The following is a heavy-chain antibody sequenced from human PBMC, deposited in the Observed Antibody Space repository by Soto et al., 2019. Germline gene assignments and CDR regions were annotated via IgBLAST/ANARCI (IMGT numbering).Heavy chain of an antibody. CDR2: ISGSGGST. D-gene: IGHD1-7*01. CDR3: ARYRPRTTVDFDY. V-gene: IGHV3-23*01. Sequence: GGSLRLSCAVSGFTFRGYAWSWIRQAQGKGLEWVPAISGSGGSTYYADSVKGRFTISRDNSKNTLYLQMNSLRAEDTAVYYCARYRPRTTVDFDYWGQGTLVTVSS. J-gene: IGHJ4*02. CDR1: GFTFRGYA.